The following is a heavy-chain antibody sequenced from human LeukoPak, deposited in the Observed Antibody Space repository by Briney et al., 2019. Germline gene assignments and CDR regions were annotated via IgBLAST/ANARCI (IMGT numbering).Heavy chain of an antibody. Sequence: GSLRLSCAASGFTFSGSAMHWVRQASGKGLEWVGRIRSKANSYATAYAASVKGRFTISRDDSKNTAYLQMNSLRAEDTAVYYCARGPSGYHNTGGQGTLVTVSS. J-gene: IGHJ4*02. V-gene: IGHV3-73*01. D-gene: IGHD5-12*01. CDR1: GFTFSGSA. CDR3: ARGPSGYHNT. CDR2: IRSKANSYAT.